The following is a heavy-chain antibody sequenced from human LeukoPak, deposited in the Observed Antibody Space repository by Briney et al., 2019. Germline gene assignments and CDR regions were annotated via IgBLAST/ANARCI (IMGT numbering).Heavy chain of an antibody. Sequence: GGSLRLSCTASGLTFSSYVMNWLRQAPGKGLEWVSTISGSGGSTFYADSVRGRFTISRDNSRSTLYLQMKSLRAEDTATYYCSPPRGDSSGYYYVYWGQGTLVTVSS. CDR1: GLTFSSYV. V-gene: IGHV3-23*01. CDR3: SPPRGDSSGYYYVY. J-gene: IGHJ4*02. D-gene: IGHD3-22*01. CDR2: ISGSGGST.